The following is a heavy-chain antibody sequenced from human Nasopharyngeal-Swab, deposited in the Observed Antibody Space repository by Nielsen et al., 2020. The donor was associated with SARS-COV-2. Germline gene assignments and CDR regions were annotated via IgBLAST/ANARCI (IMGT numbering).Heavy chain of an antibody. V-gene: IGHV3-74*01. CDR1: GFTFSSYW. J-gene: IGHJ4*02. CDR2: INSDGSST. CDR3: ARGSSFRVVEDFYFDY. D-gene: IGHD2-15*01. Sequence: GESLKISCAASGFTFSSYWMHWVRQAPGKGLVWVSRINSDGSSTSYADSVKGRFTISRDNAKNTLYLQMNSLRAEDTAVYYCARGSSFRVVEDFYFDYWGQGTLVTVSS.